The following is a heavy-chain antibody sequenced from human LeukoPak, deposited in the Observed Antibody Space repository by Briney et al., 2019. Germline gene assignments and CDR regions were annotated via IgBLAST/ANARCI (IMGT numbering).Heavy chain of an antibody. D-gene: IGHD6-6*01. J-gene: IGHJ4*02. CDR2: ISYDGSNK. CDR1: GFTFSSYG. CDR3: AKALYSSSADFDY. V-gene: IGHV3-30*18. Sequence: PGRSLRLSCAASGFTFSSYGMHWVRQAPGKGLEWVAVISYDGSNKYYADPVKGRFTISRDNSKNTLYLQMNSLRAEDTAVYYCAKALYSSSADFDYWGQGTLVTVSS.